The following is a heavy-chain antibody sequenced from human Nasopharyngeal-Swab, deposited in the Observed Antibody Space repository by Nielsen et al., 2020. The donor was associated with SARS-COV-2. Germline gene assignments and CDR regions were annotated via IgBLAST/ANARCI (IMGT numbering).Heavy chain of an antibody. J-gene: IGHJ4*02. D-gene: IGHD3-16*01. Sequence: GRSLRLSCAASDLPFSSYPIHWVPQAPGKGLEWVAVITYDASDKYYAASVKGRFSISRDTSKNTVYLQMNSLRAEDTAVYYCARDRLHWGCDYWGQGTLVTVSS. CDR3: ARDRLHWGCDY. V-gene: IGHV3-30*04. CDR2: ITYDASDK. CDR1: DLPFSSYP.